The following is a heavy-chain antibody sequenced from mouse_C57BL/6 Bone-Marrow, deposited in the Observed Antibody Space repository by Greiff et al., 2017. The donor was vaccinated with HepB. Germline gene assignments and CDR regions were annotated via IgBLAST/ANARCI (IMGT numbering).Heavy chain of an antibody. CDR1: GYTFTSYT. D-gene: IGHD1-1*01. V-gene: IGHV1-4*01. CDR3: ARDYYYGVLFDY. CDR2: INPSSGYT. Sequence: VKLVESGAELARPGASVKMSCKASGYTFTSYTMHWVKQRPGQGLEWIGYINPSSGYTKYNQKFKDKATLTADKSSSTAYMQLSSLTSEDSAVYYCARDYYYGVLFDYWGQGTTLTVSS. J-gene: IGHJ2*01.